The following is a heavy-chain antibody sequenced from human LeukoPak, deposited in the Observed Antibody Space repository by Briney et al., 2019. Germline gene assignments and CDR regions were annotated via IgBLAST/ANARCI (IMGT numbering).Heavy chain of an antibody. CDR3: ARGKSEFDY. J-gene: IGHJ4*02. CDR1: GFKLRDYY. V-gene: IGHV3-11*01. Sequence: GGSLRLSCAASGFKLRDYYMTWIRRAPGKGLEWVSYISTGGGTIYYADSVKGRFTMSRDNAKNPLYLEMNSLRAEDTAVYDCARGKSEFDYWGQGTLVTVSS. D-gene: IGHD3-3*01. CDR2: ISTGGGTI.